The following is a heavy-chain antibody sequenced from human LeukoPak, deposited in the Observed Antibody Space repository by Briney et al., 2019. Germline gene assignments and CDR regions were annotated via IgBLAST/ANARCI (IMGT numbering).Heavy chain of an antibody. D-gene: IGHD6-13*01. Sequence: SGPTLVKPTQTLTLTCTFSGFSLTSSGDAVAWIRQTPGKALEWLALIFWDDDKRHSPSLKNRLTITKDTSKKQVVLTMTNMDPVETATYYCAHRGIAAATYYFDYWGQGTLVTVSS. CDR2: IFWDDDK. CDR3: AHRGIAAATYYFDY. J-gene: IGHJ4*02. CDR1: GFSLTSSGDA. V-gene: IGHV2-5*02.